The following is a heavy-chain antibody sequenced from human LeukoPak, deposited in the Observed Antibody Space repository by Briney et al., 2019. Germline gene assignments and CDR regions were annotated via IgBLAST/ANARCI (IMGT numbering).Heavy chain of an antibody. CDR3: AKGDYYGSGLDY. CDR2: IRYDGGNA. J-gene: IGHJ4*02. V-gene: IGHV3-30*02. CDR1: GFTFSNNA. D-gene: IGHD3-10*01. Sequence: GGSLRLSCAASGFTFSNNAMHWVRQAPGKGLVGVAYIRYDGGNAYYVDSVKGRFTISRDNSKDTLYLQMNGLRPEDTAVYFCAKGDYYGSGLDYWGQGAPVTVSS.